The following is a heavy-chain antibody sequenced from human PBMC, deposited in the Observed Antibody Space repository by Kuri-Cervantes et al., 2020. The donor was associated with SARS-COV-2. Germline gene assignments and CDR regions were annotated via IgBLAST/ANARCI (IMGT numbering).Heavy chain of an antibody. D-gene: IGHD1-26*01. CDR2: ISDGGSNK. CDR1: GFTFTSYA. CDR3: ARAEYSGTYLGWEYFQH. Sequence: LSLTCAASGFTFTSYAIHWVRQAPGKGLEWVAVISDGGSNKYYADSVKGRFTISRDNSKNRLYLQMTSLRTEDTAVYYCARAEYSGTYLGWEYFQHWGQGTLVTVSS. V-gene: IGHV3-30-3*01. J-gene: IGHJ1*01.